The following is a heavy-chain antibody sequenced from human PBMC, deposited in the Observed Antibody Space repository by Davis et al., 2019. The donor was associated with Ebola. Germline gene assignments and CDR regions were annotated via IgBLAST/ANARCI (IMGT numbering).Heavy chain of an antibody. J-gene: IGHJ6*02. CDR2: INHSGST. D-gene: IGHD3-3*01. V-gene: IGHV4-34*01. CDR3: ASSKVFGVVTYYDYGMDV. CDR1: GGSFSGYY. Sequence: MPSETLSLTCAVYGGSFSGYYWSWIRQPPGKGLEWIGEINHSGSTNYNPSLKSRVTISVDTSKNQFSLKLSSVTAADTAVYYCASSKVFGVVTYYDYGMDVWGQGTTVTVSS.